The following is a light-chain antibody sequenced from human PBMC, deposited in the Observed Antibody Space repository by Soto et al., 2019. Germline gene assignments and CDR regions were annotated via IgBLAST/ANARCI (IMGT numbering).Light chain of an antibody. CDR2: DAS. Sequence: IVLTHSPATLSLSPGERATLSCRASQSISNFLAWYQQKPGQAPRLLIYDASKRVTDIPDRFSGSGSGTDFTLTISRLEPEDFAVYYCQQYGSSPRTFGQGTKVDIK. CDR3: QQYGSSPRT. J-gene: IGKJ1*01. V-gene: IGKV3-20*01. CDR1: QSISNF.